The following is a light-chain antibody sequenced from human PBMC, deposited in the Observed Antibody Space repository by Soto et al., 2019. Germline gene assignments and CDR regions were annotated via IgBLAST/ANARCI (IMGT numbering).Light chain of an antibody. V-gene: IGKV1-39*01. CDR2: TTT. J-gene: IGKJ3*01. CDR1: QSIGRY. CDR3: QQTYSTIFT. Sequence: DIQMTQSPSSLSASVGDRVTITCRASQSIGRYLHWYQQKPGKAPRLLISTTTTLQSEVPSRFSGSGSGTDFTLTITSLQPEDFATYYCQQTYSTIFTFGPGTKVDIK.